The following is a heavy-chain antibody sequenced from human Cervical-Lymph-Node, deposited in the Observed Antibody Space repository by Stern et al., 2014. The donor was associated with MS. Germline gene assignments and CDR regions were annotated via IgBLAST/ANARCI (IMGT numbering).Heavy chain of an antibody. V-gene: IGHV1-46*01. D-gene: IGHD1-1*01. CDR3: ASTRFNWNDERPFDF. CDR2: INPSGGST. CDR1: GYSFTSYY. Sequence: VQLVQSGAEVKKPGASVRGSCKASGYSFTSYYMHWVRQAPGQGLEWMGVINPSGGSTTYAQKFQCSLTVTRDTSTSTVYMELSSLRSEDTAVYFCASTRFNWNDERPFDFWGQGTLVTVSS. J-gene: IGHJ4*02.